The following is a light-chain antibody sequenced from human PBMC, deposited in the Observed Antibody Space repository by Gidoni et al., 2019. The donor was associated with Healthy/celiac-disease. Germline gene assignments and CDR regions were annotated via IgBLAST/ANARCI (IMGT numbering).Light chain of an antibody. CDR3: QSYDSSLSGWV. CDR2: GNS. CDR1: SSNIGAGYD. Sequence: QSVLTQPPSVSGAPRQRVTISCTGSSSNIGAGYDVHWYQQLPGTAPKLLIYGNSNRPSGVPDRCSGSKSGTSASLAITGLQAEDEADYYCQSYDSSLSGWVFGGGTKLTVL. J-gene: IGLJ3*02. V-gene: IGLV1-40*01.